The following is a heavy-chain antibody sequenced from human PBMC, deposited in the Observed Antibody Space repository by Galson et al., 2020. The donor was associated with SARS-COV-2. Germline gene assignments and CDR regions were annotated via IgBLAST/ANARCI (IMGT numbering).Heavy chain of an antibody. Sequence: GGSLRLSCPASGFSFSGYGMHWVRQAPGKGPECIAVIRSIGGVTYYAESVKGRFVTSRDDSENTLYLQMTSLRSEDTAVYYCVKDRGYYRDTRGISHYYGMDVWGQGTTVIVAS. V-gene: IGHV3-64D*09. J-gene: IGHJ6*02. CDR2: IRSIGGVT. CDR1: GFSFSGYG. CDR3: VKDRGYYRDTRGISHYYGMDV. D-gene: IGHD3-16*02.